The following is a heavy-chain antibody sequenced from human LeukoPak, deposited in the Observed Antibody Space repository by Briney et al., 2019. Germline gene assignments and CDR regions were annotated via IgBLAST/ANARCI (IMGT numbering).Heavy chain of an antibody. V-gene: IGHV3-48*03. CDR2: ISSSGSTI. CDR3: ATLPRLAAIYYDAFDI. CDR1: GFTFSSYE. Sequence: GGSLRLSCAASGFTFSSYEMNWVRQAPGKGLEWVSYISSSGSTIYYADSVKGRFTISRDNAKNSLYLQMNSLRAEDTAVYYCATLPRLAAIYYDAFDIWGQGTMVTVSS. J-gene: IGHJ3*02. D-gene: IGHD2-2*02.